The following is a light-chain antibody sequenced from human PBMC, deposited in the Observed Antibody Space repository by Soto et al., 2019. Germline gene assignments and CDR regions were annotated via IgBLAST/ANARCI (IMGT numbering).Light chain of an antibody. CDR3: TSYTRSSSVV. CDR1: GSDIGGYNY. J-gene: IGLJ2*01. Sequence: QSAMTQPASVSGSPGQSITISCTGTGSDIGGYNYVSWYQHHPGKAPKVMIYEVSNRPSGVYNRFSASKAGNTASLTISGLQAEDEADYYCTSYTRSSSVVFGGGTQHTVL. CDR2: EVS. V-gene: IGLV2-14*01.